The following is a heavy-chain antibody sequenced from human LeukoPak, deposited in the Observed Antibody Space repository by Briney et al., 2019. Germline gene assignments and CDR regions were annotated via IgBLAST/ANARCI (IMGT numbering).Heavy chain of an antibody. Sequence: SVKVSCKAPGGAFSSYAISWVRQAPGQGLEWMGGIIPIFGTANYAQKFQGRVTITADESTSTAYMELSSLRSEDTAVYYCARESGGGNHWFDPWGQGTLVTVSS. CDR2: IIPIFGTA. CDR1: GGAFSSYA. CDR3: ARESGGGNHWFDP. V-gene: IGHV1-69*13. D-gene: IGHD4-23*01. J-gene: IGHJ5*02.